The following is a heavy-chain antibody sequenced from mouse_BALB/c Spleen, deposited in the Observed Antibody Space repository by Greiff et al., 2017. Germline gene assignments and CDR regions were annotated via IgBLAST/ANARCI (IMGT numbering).Heavy chain of an antibody. CDR3: AREYYGSRWFAY. Sequence: EVKLQESGAELVKPGASVKLSCTASGFNIKDTYMHWVKQRPEQGLEWIGRIDPANGNTKYDPKFQGKATITADTSSNTAYLQLSSLTSEDTAVYYCAREYYGSRWFAYWGQGTLVTVSA. J-gene: IGHJ3*01. V-gene: IGHV14-3*02. CDR2: IDPANGNT. D-gene: IGHD1-1*01. CDR1: GFNIKDTY.